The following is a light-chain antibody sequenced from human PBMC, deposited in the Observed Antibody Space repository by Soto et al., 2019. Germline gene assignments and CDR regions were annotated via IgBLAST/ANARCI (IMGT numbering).Light chain of an antibody. CDR3: QQYNYAPIT. Sequence: DTLYSHCLGILALSPGDRATLSWTASQSVCGSLPWCQQRPGQAPRXLXYHXSNSANGSPDSLSGSGSGTDFTRTITRLEPEDCAGYWWQQYNYAPITFGPGTKVDIK. V-gene: IGKV3-11*01. CDR2: HXS. J-gene: IGKJ3*01. CDR1: QSVCGS.